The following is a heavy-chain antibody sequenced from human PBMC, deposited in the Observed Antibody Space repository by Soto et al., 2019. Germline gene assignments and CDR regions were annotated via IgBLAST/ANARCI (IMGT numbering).Heavy chain of an antibody. J-gene: IGHJ6*02. D-gene: IGHD6-19*01. CDR3: AKGDSSGWYLSYYYYGMDV. Sequence: GGSLRLSCAASGFTFSSYAMSWVRQAPGKGLEWVSAISGSGGSTYYADSVKGRFTISRDNSKNTLYLQMNSLRAEDTAVYYCAKGDSSGWYLSYYYYGMDVWGQGTTVTVSS. CDR2: ISGSGGST. V-gene: IGHV3-23*01. CDR1: GFTFSSYA.